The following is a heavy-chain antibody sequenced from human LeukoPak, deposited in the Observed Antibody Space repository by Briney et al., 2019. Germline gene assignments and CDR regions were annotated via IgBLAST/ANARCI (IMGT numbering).Heavy chain of an antibody. V-gene: IGHV1-24*01. CDR1: GYTLTELS. D-gene: IGHD2-15*01. CDR3: ARGGVYCSSGSCPNNWFDP. Sequence: ASVKVSCKVSGYTLTELSMHWVRQAPGKGLEWMGGFDPEDGETIYAQKLQGRVTMTTDTSTSTAYMELRSLRSDDTAVYYCARGGVYCSSGSCPNNWFDPWGQGTLVSVSS. CDR2: FDPEDGET. J-gene: IGHJ5*02.